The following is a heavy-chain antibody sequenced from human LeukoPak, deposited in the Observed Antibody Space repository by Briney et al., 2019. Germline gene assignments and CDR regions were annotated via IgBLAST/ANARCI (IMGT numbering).Heavy chain of an antibody. CDR2: IKQDGSEK. D-gene: IGHD6-19*01. CDR3: ATGYSSGWYFYFQH. V-gene: IGHV3-7*01. J-gene: IGHJ1*01. Sequence: GGSLRLSCAASGFTFSSYGMSWVRQAPGKGLEWVANIKQDGSEKYYVDSVKGRFTISRDNAKNSLSLRMNSLSAEDTAVYYCATGYSSGWYFYFQHWGQGSLVSVSS. CDR1: GFTFSSYG.